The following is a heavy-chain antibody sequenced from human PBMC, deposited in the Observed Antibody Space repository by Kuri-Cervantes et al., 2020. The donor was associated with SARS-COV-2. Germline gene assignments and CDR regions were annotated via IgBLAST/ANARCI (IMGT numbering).Heavy chain of an antibody. Sequence: GGSLRLSCAASGFTFSSYSMNWVRQAPGKGLEWVSSISSSSSYIYYADSVKGRFTISRDNAKNSLYLQMNSLRAEDTAVYYCAKDPAYLLRFLEWLPLTYYFDYWGQGTLVTVSS. CDR1: GFTFSSYS. CDR2: ISSSSSYI. V-gene: IGHV3-21*01. CDR3: AKDPAYLLRFLEWLPLTYYFDY. D-gene: IGHD3-3*01. J-gene: IGHJ4*02.